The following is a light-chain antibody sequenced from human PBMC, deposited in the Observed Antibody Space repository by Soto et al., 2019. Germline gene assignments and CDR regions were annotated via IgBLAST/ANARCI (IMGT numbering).Light chain of an antibody. CDR1: SNDVGGYSY. J-gene: IGLJ1*01. CDR2: DVS. CDR3: SSYTITSTYD. V-gene: IGLV2-14*01. Sequence: QSALTQPASVSGSPGQSITISCTGTSNDVGGYSYVSWYLQHPGKAPKLMIYDVSNRPSGVSNRFSGSKSGNTASLTISGLQAEDEADYYCSSYTITSTYDFGTGTKVTVL.